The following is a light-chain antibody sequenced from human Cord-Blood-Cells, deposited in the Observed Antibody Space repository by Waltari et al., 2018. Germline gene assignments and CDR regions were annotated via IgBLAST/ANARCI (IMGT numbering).Light chain of an antibody. CDR2: EVT. CDR3: SSYAGSNDLV. J-gene: IGLJ2*01. CDR1: SSHHGGYNY. V-gene: IGLV2-8*01. Sequence: QSALTQPPSASGSPGPSVTISCTRPSSHHGGYNYVSWDQQHPGKAPKRLIYEVTKRPSGLPDRFSGSKSGNTASLTVSGLQAEDEADYYCSSYAGSNDLVFGGGTKLTVI.